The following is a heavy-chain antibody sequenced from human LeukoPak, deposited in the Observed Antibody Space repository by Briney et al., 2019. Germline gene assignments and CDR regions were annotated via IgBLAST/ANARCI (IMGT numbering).Heavy chain of an antibody. D-gene: IGHD6-13*01. CDR1: GFTFGTYW. J-gene: IGHJ4*02. CDR3: AKDRRSAAAIDY. Sequence: GGSLRLSCAASGFTFGTYWMNWVRRAPGKGLEWVANINQDGSEKYYVDSVKGRFTISRDNAKNSLYLQMNSLRAEDTAVYYCAKDRRSAAAIDYWGQGTLVTVSS. V-gene: IGHV3-7*01. CDR2: INQDGSEK.